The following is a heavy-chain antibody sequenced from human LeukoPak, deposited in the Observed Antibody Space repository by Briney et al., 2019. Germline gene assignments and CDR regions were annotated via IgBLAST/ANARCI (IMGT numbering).Heavy chain of an antibody. D-gene: IGHD1-26*01. CDR2: INPNSGGT. J-gene: IGHJ6*02. V-gene: IGHV1-2*02. Sequence: GASVKVSCKASGYTFTGYYMHWVRQAPGQGLAWMGWINPNSGGTNYAQKFQGRVTMTRDTSISTAYMELSRLRSDDTAVYYCASSEPKNYYYGMDVWGQGTTVTVSS. CDR1: GYTFTGYY. CDR3: ASSEPKNYYYGMDV.